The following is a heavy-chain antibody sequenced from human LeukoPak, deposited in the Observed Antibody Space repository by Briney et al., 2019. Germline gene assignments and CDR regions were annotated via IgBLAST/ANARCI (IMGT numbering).Heavy chain of an antibody. D-gene: IGHD3-10*01. CDR3: ARDLTSGSHLLGV. V-gene: IGHV1-2*02. Sequence: ASVKVSCKASGYTFTGYYMHWVRQAPGQGLEWMGWINPNSGGTNYAQKFQGRVTMTRDTSTSTVYMELSSLRSEDTAVYYCARDLTSGSHLLGVWGQGTTVTVSS. CDR1: GYTFTGYY. J-gene: IGHJ6*02. CDR2: INPNSGGT.